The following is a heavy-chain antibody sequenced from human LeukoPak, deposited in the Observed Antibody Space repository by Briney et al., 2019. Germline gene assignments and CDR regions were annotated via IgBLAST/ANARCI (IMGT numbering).Heavy chain of an antibody. J-gene: IGHJ4*02. V-gene: IGHV3-73*01. CDR3: TANGDNSDF. Sequence: GGSLRLSCAASGFSLTDSSVHWVRQPSGKGLEWLGRIRNKASTYPTPYAASVRGRFTISRDDSKHTAYLQMNSLKTDDTAVYYCTANGDNSDFWGQGTLVTVSS. CDR2: IRNKASTYPT. D-gene: IGHD2-21*02. CDR1: GFSLTDSS.